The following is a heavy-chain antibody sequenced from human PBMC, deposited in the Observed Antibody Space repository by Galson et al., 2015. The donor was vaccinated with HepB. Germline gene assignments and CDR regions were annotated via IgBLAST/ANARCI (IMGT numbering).Heavy chain of an antibody. CDR3: ARDAITFGGVIAGPFDY. D-gene: IGHD3-16*02. Sequence: SVKVSCKASGGTFSSYAISWVRQAPGQGLEWMGWISAYNGNTNYAQKLQGRVTMTTDTSTSTAYMELRSLRSDDTAVYYCARDAITFGGVIAGPFDYWGQGTLVTVSS. J-gene: IGHJ4*02. CDR1: GGTFSSYA. V-gene: IGHV1-18*01. CDR2: ISAYNGNT.